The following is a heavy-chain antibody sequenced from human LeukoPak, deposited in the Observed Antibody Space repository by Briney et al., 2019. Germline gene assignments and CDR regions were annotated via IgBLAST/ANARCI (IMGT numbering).Heavy chain of an antibody. Sequence: PGRSLRLSCAASGFTFDDYAMHWVRQAPGKGLEWVSGIRWNSGSIGYADSVKGRFTISRDNAKNSLYLQMNSLRAEDTALYYCAKDDDSSGFDYWGQGTLVTVSS. J-gene: IGHJ4*02. CDR3: AKDDDSSGFDY. V-gene: IGHV3-9*01. D-gene: IGHD3-22*01. CDR2: IRWNSGSI. CDR1: GFTFDDYA.